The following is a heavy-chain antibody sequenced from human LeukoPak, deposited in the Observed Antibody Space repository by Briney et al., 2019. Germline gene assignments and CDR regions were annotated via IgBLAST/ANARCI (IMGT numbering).Heavy chain of an antibody. CDR3: AMRITIKNYYDSSGYLMGDDAFDI. CDR2: INPSGGST. V-gene: IGHV1-46*01. D-gene: IGHD3-22*01. Sequence: ASVKVSCKASGYTFTSYYMHWVRQAPGQGLEWMGIINPSGGSTSYAQKFQGRVTMTRDTSTSTVYMELSSLRSEDTAVYYCAMRITIKNYYDSSGYLMGDDAFDIWGQGTMVTVSS. J-gene: IGHJ3*02. CDR1: GYTFTSYY.